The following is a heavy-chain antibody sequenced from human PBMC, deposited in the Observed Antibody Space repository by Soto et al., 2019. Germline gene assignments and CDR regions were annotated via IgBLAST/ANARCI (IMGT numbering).Heavy chain of an antibody. CDR1: GYTFITYD. D-gene: IGHD6-25*01. V-gene: IGHV1-8*01. CDR3: ARRKERSGPHYFDS. Sequence: GASVKVSCKASGYTFITYDIHWVRQATGQGLEWMGWMNPSNGNAGYAQKFQGRVTMTRNTSISTAYMDLSSLRSEDTAVYFCARRKERSGPHYFDSWGQGTLVTVS. CDR2: MNPSNGNA. J-gene: IGHJ4*02.